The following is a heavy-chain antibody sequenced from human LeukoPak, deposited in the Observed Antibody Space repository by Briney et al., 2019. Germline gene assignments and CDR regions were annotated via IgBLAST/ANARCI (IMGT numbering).Heavy chain of an antibody. Sequence: SETLSLTCTVSGGSISSYYWSWIRQRPGKGLEWIGYIYYSGSTNYNPSLKSRVTISVDTSKNQFSLKLSSVTAADTAVYYCARDRGTAMVTRYYYYMDVWGKGTTVTVSS. D-gene: IGHD5-18*01. CDR2: IYYSGST. V-gene: IGHV4-59*01. CDR3: ARDRGTAMVTRYYYYMDV. CDR1: GGSISSYY. J-gene: IGHJ6*03.